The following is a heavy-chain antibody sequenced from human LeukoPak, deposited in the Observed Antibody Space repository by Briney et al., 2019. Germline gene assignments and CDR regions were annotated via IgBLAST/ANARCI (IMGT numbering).Heavy chain of an antibody. CDR1: GFPFSSYG. V-gene: IGHV3-33*01. J-gene: IGHJ4*02. CDR3: ARDWRVATIDY. CDR2: LVYDARS. D-gene: IGHD5-24*01. Sequence: GTSLRLSCAASGFPFSSYGMHWVRQAPGKGLEWVARLVYDARSDYADSVKGRFTISRDNSKNTLYLQMNSLRAEDTAVYYCARDWRVATIDYWGQGTLVTVSS.